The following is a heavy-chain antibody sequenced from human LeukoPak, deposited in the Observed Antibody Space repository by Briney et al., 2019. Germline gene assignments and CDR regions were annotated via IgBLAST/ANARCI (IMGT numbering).Heavy chain of an antibody. CDR1: GGSFSGYY. CDR3: ASFWSGYYSVDY. V-gene: IGHV4-34*01. Sequence: PSETLPLTCAVYGGSFSGYYWSWIRQPPGKGLEWIGEINHSGSTNYNPSLKSRVTISVDTSKNQFSLKLSSVTAADTAVYYCASFWSGYYSVDYWGQGTLVTVSS. D-gene: IGHD3-3*01. CDR2: INHSGST. J-gene: IGHJ4*02.